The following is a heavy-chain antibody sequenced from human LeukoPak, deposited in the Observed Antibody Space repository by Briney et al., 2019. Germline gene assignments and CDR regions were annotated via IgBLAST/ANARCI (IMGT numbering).Heavy chain of an antibody. J-gene: IGHJ4*02. V-gene: IGHV3-74*01. CDR2: INPGGSST. Sequence: PGGSLRLSCAASGFTFSSYWMHRVRQVPGKGLVWVSRINPGGSSTAYADSVRGRFTISRDNAKNTLYLQMNSLRADDTAVYYCARSNQADDYWGQGTLVTVSS. CDR1: GFTFSSYW. D-gene: IGHD4-11*01. CDR3: ARSNQADDY.